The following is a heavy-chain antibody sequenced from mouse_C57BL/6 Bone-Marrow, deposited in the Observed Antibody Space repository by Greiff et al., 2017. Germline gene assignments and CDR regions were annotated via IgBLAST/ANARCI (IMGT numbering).Heavy chain of an antibody. CDR1: GFTFSDYG. Sequence: EVQLQESGGGLVKPGGSLKLSCAASGFTFSDYGMHWVRQAPEKGLEWVAYISSGSSTIYYADTVKGRFTISRDNAKNTLFLQMTSLRSEDTAMYYCARGTTVGGYWGQGTTLTVSS. V-gene: IGHV5-17*01. CDR3: ARGTTVGGY. D-gene: IGHD1-1*01. CDR2: ISSGSSTI. J-gene: IGHJ2*01.